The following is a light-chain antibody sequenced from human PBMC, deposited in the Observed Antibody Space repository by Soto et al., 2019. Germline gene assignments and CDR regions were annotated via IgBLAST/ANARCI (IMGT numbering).Light chain of an antibody. J-gene: IGLJ2*01. Sequence: QSALTQPPSASGSPGQSVTISCTGTSSDVGCYNYVSWYQQHPGKAPKLMIYEVSKRPSGVPDRFSGSKSGNTASLTVSGLQDEDEADYYCSSYAGSNNPVFGGGTKLTVL. CDR1: SSDVGCYNY. CDR3: SSYAGSNNPV. CDR2: EVS. V-gene: IGLV2-8*01.